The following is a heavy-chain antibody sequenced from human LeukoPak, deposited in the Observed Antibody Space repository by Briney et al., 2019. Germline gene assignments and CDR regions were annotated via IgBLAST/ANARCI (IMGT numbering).Heavy chain of an antibody. CDR3: AAPSGDTSDWHKFDF. Sequence: GASVKVSCKASGYTFTGYYMHWVRQAPGQGLEWMGRINPNSGGTSYAQKFQGKVTMTRDTSISTAYMELSGLGSDDTAVYYCAAPSGDTSDWHKFDFWGQGTLVTVSS. V-gene: IGHV1-2*06. CDR1: GYTFTGYY. D-gene: IGHD6-19*01. CDR2: INPNSGGT. J-gene: IGHJ4*02.